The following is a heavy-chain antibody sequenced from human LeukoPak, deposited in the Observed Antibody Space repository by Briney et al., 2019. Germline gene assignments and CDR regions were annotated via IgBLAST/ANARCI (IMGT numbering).Heavy chain of an antibody. J-gene: IGHJ4*02. CDR2: ISSSSTI. V-gene: IGHV3-48*01. D-gene: IGHD4-17*01. CDR3: ARGHTAVTRHFDF. Sequence: GGSLRLSCAASGLIIGSYSMNWVRQAPGKGLQWVSYISSSSTIYYADSVKGRFTISRDNAKNSLYLQMNSLRAEDTAVYYCARGHTAVTRHFDFWGQGTLVTVSS. CDR1: GLIIGSYS.